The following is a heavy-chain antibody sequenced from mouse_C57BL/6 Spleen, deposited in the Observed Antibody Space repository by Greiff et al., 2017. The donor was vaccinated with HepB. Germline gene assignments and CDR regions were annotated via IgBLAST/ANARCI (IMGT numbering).Heavy chain of an antibody. Sequence: VQLQQSGPELVKPGASVKISCKASGYSFTSYYIHWVKQRPGQGLEWIGWIYPGSGNTKYNEKFKGKATLTADTSSSTAYMQLSSLTSEDSAVYYCARSGYGDYYAMDYWGQGTSVTVSS. D-gene: IGHD2-2*01. CDR1: GYSFTSYY. V-gene: IGHV1-66*01. CDR3: ARSGYGDYYAMDY. J-gene: IGHJ4*01. CDR2: IYPGSGNT.